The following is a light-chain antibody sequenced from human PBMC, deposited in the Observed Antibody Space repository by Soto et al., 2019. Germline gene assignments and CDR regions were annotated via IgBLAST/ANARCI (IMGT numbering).Light chain of an antibody. J-gene: IGLJ3*02. CDR3: ETWDSNTPPWV. V-gene: IGLV4-60*03. Sequence: QSVLTQSSSASASLGSSVKLTCTLSSGHSSYIIAWHQQQPGKAPRYLMKLEGSGSYNKGSGVPDRFSGSSSGADRYLTISNLQSEDEADYYCETWDSNTPPWVFGGGTKLTVL. CDR2: LEGSGSY. CDR1: SGHSSYI.